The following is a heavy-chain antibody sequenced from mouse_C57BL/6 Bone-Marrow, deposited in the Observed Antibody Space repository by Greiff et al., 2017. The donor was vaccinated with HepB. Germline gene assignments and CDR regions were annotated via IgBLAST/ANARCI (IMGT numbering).Heavy chain of an antibody. V-gene: IGHV1-59*01. Sequence: QVQLQQPGAELVRPGPSVKLSCKASGYTFTSYWMHWVKQRPGQGLEWIGVIDPSDSYTNYNQKFKGKATLTVDTSSSTAYMQLSSLTSEDSAVYYCAPLLRLDWYFDVWGTGTTVTVSS. CDR1: GYTFTSYW. J-gene: IGHJ1*03. CDR3: APLLRLDWYFDV. D-gene: IGHD1-2*01. CDR2: IDPSDSYT.